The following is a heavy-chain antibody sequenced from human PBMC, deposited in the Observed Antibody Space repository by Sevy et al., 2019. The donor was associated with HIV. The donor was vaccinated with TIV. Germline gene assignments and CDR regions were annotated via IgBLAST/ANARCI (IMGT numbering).Heavy chain of an antibody. CDR3: AKDPYSSSWVYFDY. CDR1: GFTFSSYA. V-gene: IGHV3-23*01. Sequence: GGFLRLSCAASGFTFSSYAMSWVRQAPGKGLEWVSAISGSGGSTYYADSVKGRFTISRDNSKNTLYLQMNSLRAEDTAVYYCAKDPYSSSWVYFDYWGQGTLVTVSS. CDR2: ISGSGGST. D-gene: IGHD6-13*01. J-gene: IGHJ4*02.